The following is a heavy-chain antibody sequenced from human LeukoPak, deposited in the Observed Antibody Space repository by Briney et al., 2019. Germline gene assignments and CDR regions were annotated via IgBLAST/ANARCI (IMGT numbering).Heavy chain of an antibody. CDR1: GYTFTGYY. CDR2: ISAYNGNT. Sequence: ASVKVSCKASGYTFTGYYMHWVRQAPGQGLEWMGWISAYNGNTNYAQKLQGRVTMTTDTSTSTAYMELRSLRSDDTAVYYCARDRHDAFDIWGQGTMVTVSS. CDR3: ARDRHDAFDI. V-gene: IGHV1-18*04. J-gene: IGHJ3*02.